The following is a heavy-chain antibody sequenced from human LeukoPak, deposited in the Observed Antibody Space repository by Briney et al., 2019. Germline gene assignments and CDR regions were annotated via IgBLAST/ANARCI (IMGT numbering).Heavy chain of an antibody. CDR1: GGSFSGYY. CDR3: ARGSAQGGYYY. Sequence: LKPSETLSLTCAVYGGSFSGYYWSWIRQPPGKGLEWIGEINHSGSTNYNPSLKSRVTISVDTSKNQFSLKLSSVTAADTAVYYCARGSAQGGYYYWGQGTLVTVSS. V-gene: IGHV4-34*01. J-gene: IGHJ4*02. D-gene: IGHD2-21*02. CDR2: INHSGST.